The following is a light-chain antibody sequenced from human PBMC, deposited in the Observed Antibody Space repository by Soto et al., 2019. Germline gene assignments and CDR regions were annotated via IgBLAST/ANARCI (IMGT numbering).Light chain of an antibody. Sequence: QSVLTQPGSVSESPGQPITISCTGSSSDVGGYKYVSWYQQHPGKAPKLLIYDVTNRPSGVSNRFSGSKSGYTASLTISGLQSEDEADYYCSSYTSFKTLVFGTGTKVTVL. CDR3: SSYTSFKTLV. V-gene: IGLV2-14*01. CDR1: SSDVGGYKY. CDR2: DVT. J-gene: IGLJ1*01.